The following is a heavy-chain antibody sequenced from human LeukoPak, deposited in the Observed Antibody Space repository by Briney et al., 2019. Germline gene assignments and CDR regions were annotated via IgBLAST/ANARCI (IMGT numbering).Heavy chain of an antibody. CDR2: ISGSGGRK. CDR1: GLTFSSDG. J-gene: IGHJ5*02. Sequence: GGSLSLAWAGSGLTFSSDGRSWVRQARGKGLEWVFAISGSGGRKYYADSVTGRFTITKDNTKHKLYLQMNSLRAEDTAVYYCARFMTLNLWGQGTLVIVSS. V-gene: IGHV3-23*01. D-gene: IGHD3-16*01. CDR3: ARFMTLNL.